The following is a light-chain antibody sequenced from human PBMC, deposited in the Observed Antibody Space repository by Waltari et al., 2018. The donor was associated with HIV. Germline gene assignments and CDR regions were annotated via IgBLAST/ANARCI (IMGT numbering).Light chain of an antibody. CDR3: SSFTSSTTWV. Sequence: QSALTQPASVSGSPGQSVTISCTGTSSDVAKYNYVSWYQQHPGQAPKLMIYEVSKRPSWVSNRFSGSKSGNKASLTISGLQAEDDADYYCSSFTSSTTWVFGGGTRLTVL. J-gene: IGLJ3*02. CDR2: EVS. V-gene: IGLV2-14*01. CDR1: SSDVAKYNY.